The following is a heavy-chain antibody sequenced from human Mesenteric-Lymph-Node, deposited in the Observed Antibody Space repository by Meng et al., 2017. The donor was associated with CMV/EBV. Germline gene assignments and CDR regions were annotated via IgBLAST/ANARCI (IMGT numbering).Heavy chain of an antibody. V-gene: IGHV1-8*01. CDR3: ARGSNLELLQFGERLPFHY. CDR2: MNPNTNDT. D-gene: IGHD3-10*01. CDR1: FTSYA. J-gene: IGHJ4*02. Sequence: FTSYAFNWVRQATGQGLEWLGWMNPNTNDTGYAQKFQGRVTMTRDASISTAYMELSSLRSEDTAVYYCARGSNLELLQFGERLPFHYWGQGTLVTVSS.